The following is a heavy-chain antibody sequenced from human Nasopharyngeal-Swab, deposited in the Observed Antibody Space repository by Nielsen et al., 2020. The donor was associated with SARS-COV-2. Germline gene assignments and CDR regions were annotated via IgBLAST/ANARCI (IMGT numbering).Heavy chain of an antibody. CDR1: GDSIAYSTFY. CDR2: NYYNGNT. CDR3: VRSSSWYYFDY. Sequence: SETLSLTCTVSGDSIAYSTFYWIWISQPPGKGLEWVGNNYYNGNTYQNPSLKSRLTISVDKSKNQFSLQLSSVTAAATAVYYCVRSSSWYYFDYWAQGTQVNVSS. J-gene: IGHJ4*02. D-gene: IGHD6-13*01. V-gene: IGHV4-39*01.